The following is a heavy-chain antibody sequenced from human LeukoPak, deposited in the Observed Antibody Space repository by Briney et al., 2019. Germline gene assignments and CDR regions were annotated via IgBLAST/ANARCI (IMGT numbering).Heavy chain of an antibody. CDR1: GFTFSSYS. CDR2: ISSSSYI. J-gene: IGHJ4*02. Sequence: HPGGSLRLSCAASGFTFSSYSMNWVRQAPGKGLEWVSSISSSSYIYYADSVKGRFTISRDNAKNSLYLQMNSLRAEDTAVYYCARDAAYYYDSSGYQDPYFDYWGQGTLVTVSS. CDR3: ARDAAYYYDSSGYQDPYFDY. D-gene: IGHD3-22*01. V-gene: IGHV3-21*01.